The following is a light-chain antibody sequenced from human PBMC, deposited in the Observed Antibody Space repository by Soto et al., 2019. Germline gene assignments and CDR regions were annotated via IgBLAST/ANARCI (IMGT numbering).Light chain of an antibody. Sequence: QSVLTQPPSASGTPGQRVTISCSGSSSNIGTNTVIWYQQLPGTAPKLLIYSNNQRPSAVPDRFSGSKSGTSASLAISGLQSEDEADYYCASWDVSLVVFGGGTKVTVL. J-gene: IGLJ2*01. CDR2: SNN. CDR3: ASWDVSLVV. V-gene: IGLV1-44*01. CDR1: SSNIGTNT.